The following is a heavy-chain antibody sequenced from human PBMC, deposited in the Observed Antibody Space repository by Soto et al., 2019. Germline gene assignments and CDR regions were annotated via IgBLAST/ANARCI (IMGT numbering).Heavy chain of an antibody. CDR2: IIPIFGTA. CDR3: ARGEGLRNYYYDGMDV. CDR1: GGTFSSYA. J-gene: IGHJ6*02. D-gene: IGHD3-16*01. Sequence: QVQLVQSGAEVKKPGSSVKVSCKASGGTFSSYAISWVRQAPGQGLEWMGGIIPIFGTANYAQKFQGRVTSTADEPTSTGYMELSSLRSEDTAVYYCARGEGLRNYYYDGMDVWGQGTTVTVSS. V-gene: IGHV1-69*12.